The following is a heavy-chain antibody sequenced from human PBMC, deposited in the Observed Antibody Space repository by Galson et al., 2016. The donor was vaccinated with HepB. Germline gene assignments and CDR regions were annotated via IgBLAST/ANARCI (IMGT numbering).Heavy chain of an antibody. CDR3: AHRRTSADYGSGKDHYFDY. D-gene: IGHD3-10*01. CDR2: IYWNDDE. J-gene: IGHJ4*02. CDR1: GFSLTTPGVG. V-gene: IGHV2-5*01. Sequence: PALVKPTQTLTLTCTFSGFSLTTPGVGVGWIRQPPGKALEWLAFIYWNDDERYSPSLKSRLTITKDTSKNQMVLTLTNMDPVDTATYYCAHRRTSADYGSGKDHYFDYWGQGTLVTVSS.